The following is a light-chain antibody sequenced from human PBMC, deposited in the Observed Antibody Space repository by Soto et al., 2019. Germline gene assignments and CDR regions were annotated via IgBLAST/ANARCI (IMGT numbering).Light chain of an antibody. CDR3: QQYTSSPPEFT. CDR1: QSISSNY. J-gene: IGKJ3*01. V-gene: IGKV3-20*01. CDR2: GAS. Sequence: EIVLTQSPGTLSLSPGERATLSCRASQSISSNYLAWYQQRPGQAPRLLIFGASYRATGIPDRFSGSGSGTDFTLTISKLEPEDVQVYYCQQYTSSPPEFTFGPGTRVDSK.